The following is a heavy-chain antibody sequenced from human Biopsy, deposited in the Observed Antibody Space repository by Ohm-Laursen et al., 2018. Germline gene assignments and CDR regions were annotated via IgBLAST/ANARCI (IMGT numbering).Heavy chain of an antibody. Sequence: GTLSLTCPVSGGSISSDYWSWIRQTPEKGLEWIGYIYYSGSTNYNPSLKSRVTISVDTSKNQFSLRLNSVTAADTAVYYCARATNSTGWPYYYFYGMDVWGQGTTVTVSS. J-gene: IGHJ6*02. D-gene: IGHD2/OR15-2a*01. CDR3: ARATNSTGWPYYYFYGMDV. CDR2: IYYSGST. V-gene: IGHV4-59*01. CDR1: GGSISSDY.